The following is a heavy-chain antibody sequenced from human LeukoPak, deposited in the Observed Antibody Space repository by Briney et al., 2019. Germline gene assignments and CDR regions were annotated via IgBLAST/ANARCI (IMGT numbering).Heavy chain of an antibody. CDR2: IYDSRTI. Sequence: NPSETLSLTCTVSGVSISSGSHHWGWFRQSPGKGLEWIGSIYDSRTIYYNPSLNSRVTISAVTSKSPFSLQLNSVTAADTAVYYCARHDGRSGGTMGALDSWGQGSLVTVSS. D-gene: IGHD4-23*01. CDR1: GVSISSGSHH. J-gene: IGHJ4*02. V-gene: IGHV4-39*01. CDR3: ARHDGRSGGTMGALDS.